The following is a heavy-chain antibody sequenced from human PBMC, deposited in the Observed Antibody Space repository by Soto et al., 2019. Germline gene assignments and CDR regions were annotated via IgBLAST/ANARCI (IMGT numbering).Heavy chain of an antibody. CDR3: AINEGIDVSTFDY. CDR1: GGIFTRYD. CDR2: IIPIFGTA. Sequence: QVQLVQSGAEVKTPGSSVKVSCKASGGIFTRYDIRWVRQAPGQGLEWMGAIIPIFGTANYAQKFQGRVTITADATTSTAYMELSSLRSEDTAMYYCAINEGIDVSTFDYWGQGTLVTVSS. V-gene: IGHV1-69*01. D-gene: IGHD3-10*02. J-gene: IGHJ4*02.